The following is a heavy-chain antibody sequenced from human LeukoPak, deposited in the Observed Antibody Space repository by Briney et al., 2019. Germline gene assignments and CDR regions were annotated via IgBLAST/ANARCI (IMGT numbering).Heavy chain of an antibody. D-gene: IGHD6-13*01. CDR1: AATFSSYA. CDR2: IIPIFGTA. Sequence: GASVTLSFTASAATFSSYAISWVRQAPGQGHEWMGGIIPIFGTANYAQEFQSRVTINADESTSTAYMELSSQRSEDTAVYYCAVFWYSSSWYRDHWGQGTLVTVSS. CDR3: AVFWYSSSWYRDH. V-gene: IGHV1-69*13. J-gene: IGHJ4*02.